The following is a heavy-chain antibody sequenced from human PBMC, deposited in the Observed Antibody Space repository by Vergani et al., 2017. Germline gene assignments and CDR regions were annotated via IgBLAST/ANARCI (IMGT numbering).Heavy chain of an antibody. CDR3: ARDRGYSSGWYSAFDI. CDR2: IYYSGST. D-gene: IGHD6-19*01. J-gene: IGHJ3*02. Sequence: QLQLQESGPGLVKPSATLSLTCSVSGASIRSSNYYWGWIRQPPGKGLEWIASIYYSGSTYYNPSLKSRVTISIDTSKNQFFLRLSSVTAADTAVYYCARDRGYSSGWYSAFDIWGRGTMVTVSS. CDR1: GASIRSSNYY. V-gene: IGHV4-39*07.